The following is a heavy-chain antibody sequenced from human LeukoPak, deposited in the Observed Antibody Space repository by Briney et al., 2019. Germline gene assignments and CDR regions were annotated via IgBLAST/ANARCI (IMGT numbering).Heavy chain of an antibody. V-gene: IGHV3-23*01. CDR1: GFTFSSYG. Sequence: GGTLRLSCAASGFTFSSYGMNWVRQAPGKGLEWVSGISGRSDSTYYADSVKGRFTISRDNFKNTLYLQMNSLRAEDTAVYYCASEKKRGRLRWTHDAFDIWGQGTMVTVSS. CDR2: ISGRSDST. D-gene: IGHD4-23*01. CDR3: ASEKKRGRLRWTHDAFDI. J-gene: IGHJ3*02.